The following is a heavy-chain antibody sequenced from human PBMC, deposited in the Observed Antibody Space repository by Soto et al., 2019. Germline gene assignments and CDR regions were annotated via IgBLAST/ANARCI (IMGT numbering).Heavy chain of an antibody. V-gene: IGHV3-74*01. CDR1: GFTFSSYW. CDR3: AREKSYGYQGGFDI. J-gene: IGHJ3*02. CDR2: INSDGSST. Sequence: GGSLRLSCAASGFTFSSYWMHWVRQAPGKGLVWVSRINSDGSSTSYADSVRGRFTISRDNAKNTLYLQVNSLRAEDTAVYYCAREKSYGYQGGFDIWGQGTMVTVSS. D-gene: IGHD5-18*01.